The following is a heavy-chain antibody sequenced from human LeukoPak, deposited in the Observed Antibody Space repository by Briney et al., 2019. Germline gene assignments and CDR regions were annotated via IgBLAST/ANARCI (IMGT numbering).Heavy chain of an antibody. CDR1: GFTFSRFN. J-gene: IGHJ4*02. Sequence: GGSLRLSCAASGFTFSRFNLHWVRQAPGEGLEWVAVIWHDGSNKYYTDSVKGRFTISRDDSKNTLYLQMNSLKAEDTAVYYCARPDYGASGDYWGQGTLVTVSS. D-gene: IGHD4-17*01. CDR2: IWHDGSNK. V-gene: IGHV3-33*01. CDR3: ARPDYGASGDY.